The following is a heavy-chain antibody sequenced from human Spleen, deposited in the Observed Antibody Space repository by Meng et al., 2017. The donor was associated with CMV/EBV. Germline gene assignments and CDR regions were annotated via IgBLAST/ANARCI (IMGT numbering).Heavy chain of an antibody. CDR1: GGSLSGYY. CDR2: INHSGST. D-gene: IGHD1-26*01. V-gene: IGHV4-34*01. CDR3: ARGGGELNLDY. J-gene: IGHJ4*02. Sequence: CPVSGGSLSGYYWSWIRQSPGKGLEWIGEINHSGSTIYNPSLKSRVTMSVDTSKNQFSLRVTSLTAADTAVYFCARGGGELNLDYWGQGTLVTVSS.